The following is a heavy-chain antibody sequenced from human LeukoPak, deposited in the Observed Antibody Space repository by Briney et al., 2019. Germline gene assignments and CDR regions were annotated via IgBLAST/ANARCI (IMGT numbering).Heavy chain of an antibody. D-gene: IGHD2-21*02. J-gene: IGHJ6*04. CDR1: GFTVSTNY. Sequence: GGSLRLSCAASGFTVSTNYMSWVRQAPGKGLEWVSVIYSGGSTYYADSVKGRFTISRDNSKNTVYLQMNSLRAEDTAVYYCARDHNCGGDSYSGMDVWGKGITVTVSS. CDR2: IYSGGST. V-gene: IGHV3-53*01. CDR3: ARDHNCGGDSYSGMDV.